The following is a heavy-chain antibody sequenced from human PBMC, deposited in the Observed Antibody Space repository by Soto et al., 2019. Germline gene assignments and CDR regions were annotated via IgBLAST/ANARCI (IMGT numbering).Heavy chain of an antibody. CDR1: GYSFTSYW. D-gene: IGHD3-22*01. V-gene: IGHV5-10-1*01. CDR2: IDPSDSYT. J-gene: IGHJ3*02. Sequence: PGESLKISCKGSGYSFTSYWISWVRQMPGKGLEWMGRIDPSDSYTNYSPSFQGHVTISADKSISTAYLQWSSLKASDTAMYYCHGAPGAYYYDSTDAFDIWGQGTMVTVSS. CDR3: HGAPGAYYYDSTDAFDI.